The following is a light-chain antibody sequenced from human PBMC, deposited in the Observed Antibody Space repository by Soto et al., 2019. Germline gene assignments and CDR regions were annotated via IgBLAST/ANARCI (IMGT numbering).Light chain of an antibody. CDR2: AAS. CDR3: QQSYSTPIT. V-gene: IGKV1-39*01. J-gene: IGKJ5*01. CDR1: QSISSY. Sequence: DIQMTPSPSSLSASVGERVTITCRASQSISSYLNWYQQKPGKAPKLLIYAASSLQSGVPSRFSGSGSGTDFTLTISSLQPEDFATYYCQQSYSTPITFGQGTRLEIK.